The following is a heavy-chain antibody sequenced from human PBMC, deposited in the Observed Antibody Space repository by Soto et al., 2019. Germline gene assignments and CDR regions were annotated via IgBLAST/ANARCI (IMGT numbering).Heavy chain of an antibody. V-gene: IGHV3-7*04. CDR3: ARGAYCGGDCYHHFDF. Sequence: VQLAESGGALVQPGGSLRLSCAASGFTFSTYWMSWVRQAPGKGLEWVANIRQDGSKKHYVDSVKGRFSLSRDNAKNSLYLQMNSLTAEDTAVYYCARGAYCGGDCYHHFDFWGQGTLVTVSS. CDR1: GFTFSTYW. CDR2: IRQDGSKK. J-gene: IGHJ4*02. D-gene: IGHD2-21*02.